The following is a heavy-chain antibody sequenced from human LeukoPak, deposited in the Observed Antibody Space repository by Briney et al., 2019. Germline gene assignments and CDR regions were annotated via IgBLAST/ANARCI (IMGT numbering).Heavy chain of an antibody. V-gene: IGHV1-58*01. D-gene: IGHD1-26*01. Sequence: GASVKVSCKASGFTFTNSAVQWVRQARGQRLEWIGWIVVGRGSTNNAQKFQERVTITRDMSTGTAYMELGSLRSEDTAVYYCAATSVGATINDASDIWGQGTMVTVSS. CDR1: GFTFTNSA. J-gene: IGHJ3*02. CDR2: IVVGRGST. CDR3: AATSVGATINDASDI.